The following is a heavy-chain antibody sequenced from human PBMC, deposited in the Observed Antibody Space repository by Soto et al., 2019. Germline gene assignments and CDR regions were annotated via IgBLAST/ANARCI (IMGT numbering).Heavy chain of an antibody. CDR3: ARDWVGYYYGMDV. CDR1: GYTFTSYA. V-gene: IGHV1-3*01. J-gene: IGHJ6*02. D-gene: IGHD3-10*01. Sequence: ASVKVSCKASGYTFTSYARQWVRQAPGQRLEWMGWINAGNGNTKYSQKFQGRVTITRDTSASTAYMELSSLRSEDTAVYYCARDWVGYYYGMDVWGQGTTVTVSS. CDR2: INAGNGNT.